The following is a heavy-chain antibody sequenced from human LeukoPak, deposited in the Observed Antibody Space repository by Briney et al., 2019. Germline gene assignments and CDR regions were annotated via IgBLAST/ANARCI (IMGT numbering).Heavy chain of an antibody. CDR3: VRDFVRVGVPNFDY. CDR2: ISAGGSLI. D-gene: IGHD2-15*01. Sequence: GGSLRLSCASSGFTFSTYSMNWVRQAPGKGLEWVSYISAGGSLIYYADSVKGRFTISRDDAKNSLYLQMNSLRDEDTAVYYCVRDFVRVGVPNFDYWGQGALVTVSS. CDR1: GFTFSTYS. J-gene: IGHJ4*02. V-gene: IGHV3-48*02.